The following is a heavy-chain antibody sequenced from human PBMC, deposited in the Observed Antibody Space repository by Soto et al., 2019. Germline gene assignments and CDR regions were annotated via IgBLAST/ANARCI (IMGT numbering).Heavy chain of an antibody. CDR2: ISAHNGNT. J-gene: IGHJ4*02. Sequence: QVHLVQSGAEVKKPGASVKVSCKGSGYGFTTYGIPWVRQATGQGLEWMAWISAHNGNTDYATKLTGRVTVTRDTSPSTAYMELRSLRSGDTAVYYCARGRYGDYWGQGALVTVSS. V-gene: IGHV1-18*01. D-gene: IGHD1-1*01. CDR1: GYGFTTYG. CDR3: ARGRYGDY.